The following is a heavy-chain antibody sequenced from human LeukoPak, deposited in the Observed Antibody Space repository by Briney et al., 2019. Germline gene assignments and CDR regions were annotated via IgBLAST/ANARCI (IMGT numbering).Heavy chain of an antibody. CDR1: GFTFSSYW. J-gene: IGHJ3*02. CDR3: ARGYYYGSGSYTVRNHAFDI. V-gene: IGHV3-74*01. CDR2: INSDGSST. D-gene: IGHD3-10*01. Sequence: GGSLRLSCAASGFTFSSYWMHWVRQAPGKGLVWVSRINSDGSSTSYADSVKGRFTISRDNAKNTLYLQMNSLRAGDTAVYYCARGYYYGSGSYTVRNHAFDIWGQGTMVTVSS.